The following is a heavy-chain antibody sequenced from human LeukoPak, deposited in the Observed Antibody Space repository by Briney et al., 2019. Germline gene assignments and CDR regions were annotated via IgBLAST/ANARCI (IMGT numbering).Heavy chain of an antibody. J-gene: IGHJ4*02. Sequence: GGSLRLSCAASGFTFSSYSMNWVRQTPGKGLEWVSFISGSSNSISHADSVKGRFSISRDNAKNSLYLQMNSLRDEDTAVYYCARQFDSWGQGTPVTVSS. CDR2: ISGSSNSI. CDR1: GFTFSSYS. V-gene: IGHV3-48*02. CDR3: ARQFDS.